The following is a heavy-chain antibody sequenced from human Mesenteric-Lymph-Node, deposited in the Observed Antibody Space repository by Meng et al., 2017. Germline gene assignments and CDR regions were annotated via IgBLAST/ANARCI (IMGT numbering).Heavy chain of an antibody. D-gene: IGHD3-3*01. Sequence: QVQLQESGSGLVKPSETLSLTCTVSGGSISSYYWSWIRQPPGKGLEWIGYIYYSGSTNYSPSLKSRVTISVDTSKNQFSLKLSSVTAADTAVYYCARERIKIFAVDYWGLGTLVTVSS. V-gene: IGHV4-59*12. J-gene: IGHJ4*02. CDR2: IYYSGST. CDR1: GGSISSYY. CDR3: ARERIKIFAVDY.